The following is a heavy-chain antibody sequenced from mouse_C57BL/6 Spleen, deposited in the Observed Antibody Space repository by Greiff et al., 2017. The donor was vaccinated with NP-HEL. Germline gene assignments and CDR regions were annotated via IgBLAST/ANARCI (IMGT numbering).Heavy chain of an antibody. Sequence: VQRVESGPGLVQPSQSLSITCTVSGFSLTSYGVHWVRQSPGKGLEWLGVIWSGGSTDYNAAFISRLSISKDNSKSQVFFKMNSLQADDTAIYYCARDKENGYPYFDVWGTGTTVTISS. V-gene: IGHV2-2*01. CDR3: ARDKENGYPYFDV. J-gene: IGHJ1*03. CDR1: GFSLTSYG. CDR2: IWSGGST. D-gene: IGHD2-2*01.